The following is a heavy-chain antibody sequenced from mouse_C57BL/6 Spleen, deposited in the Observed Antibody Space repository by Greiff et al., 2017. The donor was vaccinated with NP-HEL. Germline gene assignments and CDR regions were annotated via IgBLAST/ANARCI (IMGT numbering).Heavy chain of an antibody. CDR2: IWSDGST. D-gene: IGHD2-3*01. V-gene: IGHV2-6-1*01. CDR1: GFSLTSYG. Sequence: VQRVESGPGLVAPSQSLSITCTVSGFSLTSYGVHWVRQPPGKGLEWLVVIWSDGSTTYNSALKSRLSISKDNSKSQVFLKMNSRQTDDTAMYYCARHEKGYDGPFAYWGQGTLVTVSA. CDR3: ARHEKGYDGPFAY. J-gene: IGHJ3*01.